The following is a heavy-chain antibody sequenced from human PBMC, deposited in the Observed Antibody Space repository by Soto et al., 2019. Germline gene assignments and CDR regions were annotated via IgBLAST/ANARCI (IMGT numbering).Heavy chain of an antibody. CDR1: GGTFSSYT. CDR3: ARGLLPSLGYNWLDP. D-gene: IGHD2-15*01. Sequence: QVQLVQSGAEVKKPGSSVKVSCKASGGTFSSYTISWVRQAPGQGLEWMGRIIPILGIANYAQKFQGRVTITADKSTSTAYMELSSLRSEDTAVYYCARGLLPSLGYNWLDPWGQGTLVTVSS. CDR2: IIPILGIA. J-gene: IGHJ5*02. V-gene: IGHV1-69*02.